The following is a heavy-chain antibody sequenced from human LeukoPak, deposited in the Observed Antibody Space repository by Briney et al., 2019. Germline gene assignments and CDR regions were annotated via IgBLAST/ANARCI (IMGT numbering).Heavy chain of an antibody. D-gene: IGHD6-13*01. CDR1: GFTVSSNS. CDR2: ISGSGGST. Sequence: GGSLRLSCTVSGFTVSSNSWSWVRQAPGKGLEWVSAISGSGGSTYYADSVKGRFTISRDNSKNTLYLQMNSLRAEDTAVYYCASPLIAAAGVFDYWGQGTLVTVSS. CDR3: ASPLIAAAGVFDY. V-gene: IGHV3-23*01. J-gene: IGHJ4*02.